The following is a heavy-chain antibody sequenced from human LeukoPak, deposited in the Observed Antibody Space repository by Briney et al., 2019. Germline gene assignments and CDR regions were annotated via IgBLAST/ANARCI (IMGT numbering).Heavy chain of an antibody. J-gene: IGHJ4*02. CDR2: IYYSGST. V-gene: IGHV4-31*03. CDR3: AKSYGLPYYFDY. Sequence: PSETLFLTCTVSGGSISSGGYYWSWIRQHPGKGLEWIGYIYYSGSTYYNPSLKSRVTISVDTSKNQFSLKLSSVTAADTAVYYCAKSYGLPYYFDYWGQGTLVTVSS. CDR1: GGSISSGGYY. D-gene: IGHD3-10*01.